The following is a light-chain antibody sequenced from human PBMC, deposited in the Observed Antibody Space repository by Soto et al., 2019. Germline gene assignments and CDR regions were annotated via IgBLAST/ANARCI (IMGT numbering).Light chain of an antibody. J-gene: IGKJ1*01. CDR1: QTISTW. V-gene: IGKV1-5*03. CDR2: KAS. CDR3: QQYHIYSGT. Sequence: DIQLTQSPPTLSASVGDRVTITCRASQTISTWMAWYQQRPGKPPNLLIYKASTLASGVPSRFSGSGSGTEFTLTINSLQPDDFATYYCQQYHIYSGTFGQGTKVDIK.